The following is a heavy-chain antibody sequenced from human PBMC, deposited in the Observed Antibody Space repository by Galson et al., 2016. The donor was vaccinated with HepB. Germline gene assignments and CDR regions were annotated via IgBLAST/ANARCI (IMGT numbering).Heavy chain of an antibody. V-gene: IGHV4-59*02. CDR2: VFHTGGT. CDR3: ARGTYSGSYYTPFDN. Sequence: SETLSLTCIVSGGSVRSYYWSWIRQPPGRGLEWIGNVFHTGGTNYNSSLKSRVTISIDTSKNQFSLKLTSLTAADTAVYYGARGTYSGSYYTPFDNWGQGTLVTVSS. CDR1: GGSVRSYY. J-gene: IGHJ4*02. D-gene: IGHD1-26*01.